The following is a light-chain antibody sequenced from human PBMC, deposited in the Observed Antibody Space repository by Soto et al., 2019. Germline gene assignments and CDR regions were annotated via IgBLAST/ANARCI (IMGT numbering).Light chain of an antibody. CDR2: YIS. CDR3: QQYTNWPKT. CDR1: QSAGNF. V-gene: IGKV3D-15*01. J-gene: IGKJ1*01. Sequence: EILMTQSPASLSVCPWERASLSCRASQSAGNFLAWYQQKPGQAPRLLIYYISTRATGIPARFSGSGSGTEFTLTISSLQSEDFAVYYCQQYTNWPKTFGQGTKVDIK.